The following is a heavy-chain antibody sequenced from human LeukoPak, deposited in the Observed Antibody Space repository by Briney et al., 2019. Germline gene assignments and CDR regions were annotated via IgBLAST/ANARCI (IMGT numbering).Heavy chain of an antibody. CDR3: AKDHNIVVVPAALGMSPEY. CDR2: ISSGSYV. Sequence: GGSLRLSCAASGFTFSRYTINWVRQAPGKGLKWVSSISSGSYVYYADSVKGRFTISRDNSKNTLYLQMNSLRAEDTAVYYCAKDHNIVVVPAALGMSPEYWGQGTLVIVSS. V-gene: IGHV3-23*01. CDR1: GFTFSRYT. J-gene: IGHJ4*02. D-gene: IGHD2-2*01.